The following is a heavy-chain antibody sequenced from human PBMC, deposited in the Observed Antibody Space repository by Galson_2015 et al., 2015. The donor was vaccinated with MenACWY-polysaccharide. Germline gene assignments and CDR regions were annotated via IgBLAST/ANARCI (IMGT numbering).Heavy chain of an antibody. Sequence: SLRLSCAASGFTFSTYTMHWVRQAPGKGLEWVAVISNDGSNKYYADSVKGRFTISRDNSKNTLYLQMNSLRAEDTAVYYCARGGSTYYYCSGTYYKFDSWGQGTLVTVSS. V-gene: IGHV3-30-3*01. CDR3: ARGGSTYYYCSGTYYKFDS. D-gene: IGHD3-10*01. J-gene: IGHJ4*02. CDR1: GFTFSTYT. CDR2: ISNDGSNK.